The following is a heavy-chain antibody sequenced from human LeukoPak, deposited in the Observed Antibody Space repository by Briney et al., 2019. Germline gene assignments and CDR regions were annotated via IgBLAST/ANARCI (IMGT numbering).Heavy chain of an antibody. CDR3: AKPLGGYPASFDC. V-gene: IGHV3-30*02. D-gene: IGHD3-16*01. J-gene: IGHJ4*02. Sequence: GGSLRLSCEASGFTFSIYGMYWVRQAPGKGLESVAYMRYDGSKKDYADSVKGRFTDSRDNSKNTLYLQMNSLRVEDTAIYYCAKPLGGYPASFDCWGQGTLVTVSS. CDR2: MRYDGSKK. CDR1: GFTFSIYG.